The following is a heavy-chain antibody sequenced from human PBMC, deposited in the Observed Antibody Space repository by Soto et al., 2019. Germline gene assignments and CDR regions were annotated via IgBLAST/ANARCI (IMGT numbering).Heavy chain of an antibody. D-gene: IGHD3-10*02. CDR2: INAGNGNT. V-gene: IGHV1-3*01. J-gene: IGHJ5*02. CDR1: GYTFTSYA. CDR3: GRCSGLNCFDP. Sequence: QVHLVQSGAEVKKPGASVKVSCKASGYTFTSYAMHWVRQAPGQRLEWMGWINAGNGNTKYSQKFQGRVTITRDTSASTAYMGLSSLRSEDTAVYSCGRCSGLNCFDPWGQGTLVTVSS.